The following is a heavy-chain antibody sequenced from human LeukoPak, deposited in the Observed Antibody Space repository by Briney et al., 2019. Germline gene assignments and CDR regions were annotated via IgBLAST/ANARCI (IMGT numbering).Heavy chain of an antibody. V-gene: IGHV4-59*08. Sequence: SETLSLTCTVPSAAISRSYWIWIRQTPGKGLEWIGYISYSGVSTYNPSLGSRVTISRDTSKNEVSLNLGSVTAADTAVYFCARLPEGGYATSLGWLDPWGQGTRVTVSS. CDR2: ISYSGVS. CDR1: SAAISRSY. D-gene: IGHD5-24*01. CDR3: ARLPEGGYATSLGWLDP. J-gene: IGHJ5*02.